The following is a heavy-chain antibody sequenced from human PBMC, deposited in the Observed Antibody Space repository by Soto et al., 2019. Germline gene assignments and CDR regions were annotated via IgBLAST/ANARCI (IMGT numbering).Heavy chain of an antibody. CDR2: IYSSGST. D-gene: IGHD1-7*01. CDR1: GGSISSYY. J-gene: IGHJ6*02. V-gene: IGHV4-59*01. Sequence: QVQLLESGPGLVKPSETLSLTCTVSGGSISSYYWSWIRQPPGKGLEWIGYIYSSGSTNYNPSLKNRVTISVDTSKNQFSLKLTSVTAADTAVYYCARGNYKHLRYYYGMDVWGQGTTVTVSS. CDR3: ARGNYKHLRYYYGMDV.